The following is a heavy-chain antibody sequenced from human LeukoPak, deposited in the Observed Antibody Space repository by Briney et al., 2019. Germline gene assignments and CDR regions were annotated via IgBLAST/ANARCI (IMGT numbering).Heavy chain of an antibody. CDR3: ARGVWGDAFDI. CDR2: ISTFTGNT. D-gene: IGHD7-27*01. Sequence: ASVKVSCKASGYTFYSHGVTWVRQAPGRGLEWMGWISTFTGNTNYAQKFQDRVTMTTDTSTSTAYMELRSLRSDDTAMYYCARGVWGDAFDIWGQGTTVTVSS. CDR1: GYTFYSHG. J-gene: IGHJ3*02. V-gene: IGHV1-18*01.